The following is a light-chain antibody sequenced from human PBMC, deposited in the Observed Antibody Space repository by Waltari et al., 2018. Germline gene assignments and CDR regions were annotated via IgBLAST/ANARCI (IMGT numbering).Light chain of an antibody. J-gene: IGLJ3*02. Sequence: QLVLTQSPSASASLGASVKLTCTLSSGHSSHAIAWLPQQPEKGPRYLMKVNSDGSHNKGDEIPDRFSGSSSGAERYLTISSLQSEDEADYYCQTGGHGTWVFGGGTKLTVL. CDR2: VNSDGSH. CDR1: SGHSSHA. CDR3: QTGGHGTWV. V-gene: IGLV4-69*01.